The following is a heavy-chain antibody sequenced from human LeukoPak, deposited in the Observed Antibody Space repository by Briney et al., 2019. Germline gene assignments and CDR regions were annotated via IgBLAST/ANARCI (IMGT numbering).Heavy chain of an antibody. D-gene: IGHD3-10*01. Sequence: GGSLRLSCAASGFTFSSYSMNWVRQAPGKGLEWVSSISSSSSYIYYADSVKGRFTISRDNAKNSLYLQMNSLRAEDTAVYYCAREYGSGSYYPSHYFDYWGQGTLVTVSS. CDR2: ISSSSSYI. J-gene: IGHJ4*02. V-gene: IGHV3-21*01. CDR3: AREYGSGSYYPSHYFDY. CDR1: GFTFSSYS.